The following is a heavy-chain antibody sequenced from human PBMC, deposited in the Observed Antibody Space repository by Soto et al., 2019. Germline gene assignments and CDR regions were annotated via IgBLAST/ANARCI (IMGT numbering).Heavy chain of an antibody. Sequence: QVQLVESGGGVVQPGRSLRLSCAASGFTFSSYGMHWVLQAPGKGLEWVAGISYDGSNKYFADSVKGRFTISRDNSKNTVYLQLNSPRAEDTAVYYCARGGLEWVGSTDYLDYCGQGTLDTFSS. D-gene: IGHD3-3*01. CDR2: ISYDGSNK. CDR1: GFTFSSYG. CDR3: ARGGLEWVGSTDYLDY. V-gene: IGHV3-30*03. J-gene: IGHJ4*02.